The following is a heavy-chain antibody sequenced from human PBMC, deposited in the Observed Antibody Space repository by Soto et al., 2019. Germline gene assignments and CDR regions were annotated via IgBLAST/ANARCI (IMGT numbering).Heavy chain of an antibody. CDR1: GYTFTSYG. CDR3: ARDSSPKYCSSTSCGEQVDY. V-gene: IGHV1-18*01. CDR2: ISAYNGNT. J-gene: IGHJ4*02. D-gene: IGHD2-2*01. Sequence: ASVKVSCKASGYTFTSYGISWVRQAPGQGLEWMGWISAYNGNTNYAQKLQGRVTMTTDTSTSTAYMELRSLRSDDTAVYYCARDSSPKYCSSTSCGEQVDYWGQGTLVTVSS.